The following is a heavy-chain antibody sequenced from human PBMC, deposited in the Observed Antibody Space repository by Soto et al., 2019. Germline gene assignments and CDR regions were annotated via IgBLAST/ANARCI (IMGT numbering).Heavy chain of an antibody. J-gene: IGHJ4*02. D-gene: IGHD3-3*01. CDR3: AKGFPYFDY. Sequence: PGGSLRLSCAASGFTFSSHAMSWVRQAPGKGLEWVSVITSSGGSTYYADSVKGRFTISRDNSKNTVFLQMNSLRAEDTAVYYCAKGFPYFDYWGQGTLVTVSS. CDR2: ITSSGGST. V-gene: IGHV3-23*01. CDR1: GFTFSSHA.